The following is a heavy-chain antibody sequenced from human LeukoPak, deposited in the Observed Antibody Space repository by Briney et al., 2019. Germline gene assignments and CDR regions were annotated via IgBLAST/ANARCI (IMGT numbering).Heavy chain of an antibody. J-gene: IGHJ3*02. D-gene: IGHD4-17*01. V-gene: IGHV4-61*01. CDR2: IYYSGST. CDR3: ARDQFSGDDYGDYGGPWAFDI. CDR1: GGSISNNHYY. Sequence: SQTLSLTCTVSGGSISNNHYYWTWIRQPPGKGLEWIGYIYYSGSTNYNPSLKSRVTISVDTSKNQFSLKLSSVTAADTAVYYCARDQFSGDDYGDYGGPWAFDIWGQGTMVTVSS.